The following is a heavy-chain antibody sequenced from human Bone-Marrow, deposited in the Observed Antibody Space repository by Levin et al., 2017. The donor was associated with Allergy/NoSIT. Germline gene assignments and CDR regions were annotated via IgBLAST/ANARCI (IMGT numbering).Heavy chain of an antibody. CDR1: GFTFDDYA. CDR3: AKDISGEWLLEGHFDY. Sequence: GGSLRLSCAASGFTFDDYALHWVRQAPGKGLEWVSGISWNSGSINYADSVKGRFTISRDNAKNSLYLQMNSLRAGDTALYYCAKDISGEWLLEGHFDYWGQGTLVTVSS. V-gene: IGHV3-9*01. CDR2: ISWNSGSI. J-gene: IGHJ4*02. D-gene: IGHD3-3*01.